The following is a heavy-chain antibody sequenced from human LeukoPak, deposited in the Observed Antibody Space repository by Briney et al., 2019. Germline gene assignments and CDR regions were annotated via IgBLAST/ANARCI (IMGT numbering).Heavy chain of an antibody. CDR2: TYYSGST. J-gene: IGHJ4*02. D-gene: IGHD1-26*01. Sequence: SETLSLTCTVSGGSISGSTNYWGWVRQPPGKGLEWIGSTYYSGSTYYNPSLKSRVTISADTSKTQCSLKLTSVTAADTAVYYCARHDDGSFSSSDYWGQGTLVTVSS. CDR3: ARHDDGSFSSSDY. V-gene: IGHV4-39*01. CDR1: GGSISGSTNY.